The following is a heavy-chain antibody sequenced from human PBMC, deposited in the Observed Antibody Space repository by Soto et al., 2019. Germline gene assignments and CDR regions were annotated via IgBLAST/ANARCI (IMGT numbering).Heavy chain of an antibody. CDR2: VHISGHS. D-gene: IGHD1-1*01. V-gene: IGHV4-4*02. J-gene: IGHJ5*02. CDR3: ARVRQGCSANNCYFDP. CDR1: GGSVSAPDW. Sequence: SETLYRTCALSGGSVSAPDWWNLVRQSPDKGLEWIAEVHISGHSNYNPSLRSRVSVSIDSSKNQFYLNLNSVTAADTPIYYCARVRQGCSANNCYFDPWGQGTPVTVCS.